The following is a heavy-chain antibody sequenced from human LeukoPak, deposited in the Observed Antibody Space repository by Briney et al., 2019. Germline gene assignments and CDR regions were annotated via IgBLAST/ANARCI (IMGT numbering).Heavy chain of an antibody. CDR2: IDPSGGYT. CDR3: ARLHDYGEEFDY. J-gene: IGHJ4*02. D-gene: IGHD4-17*01. V-gene: IGHV1-46*01. CDR1: GYTFSTYY. Sequence: ASVKVSCKASGYTFSTYYLHWVRQAPGQGLEWMGVIDPSGGYTSYAQKFQGRVTMTRDTSTSTVYMELSSLRSDDTAVYYCARLHDYGEEFDYWGQGTLVTVSS.